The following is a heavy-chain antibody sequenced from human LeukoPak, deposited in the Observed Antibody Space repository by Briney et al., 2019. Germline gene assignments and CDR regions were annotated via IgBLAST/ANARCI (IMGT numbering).Heavy chain of an antibody. CDR1: NYNFTSYG. CDR3: ARGVKLLWFGELSNDFDY. V-gene: IGHV1-18*01. Sequence: ASVKVSCKASNYNFTSYGISWVRQAPGQGLEWMGWISPYNGNTNYAQKLQGRVTMTTDTSTSTAYMELRSLRSDDTAVYYCARGVKLLWFGELSNDFDYWGQGTLVTVSS. CDR2: ISPYNGNT. D-gene: IGHD3-10*01. J-gene: IGHJ4*02.